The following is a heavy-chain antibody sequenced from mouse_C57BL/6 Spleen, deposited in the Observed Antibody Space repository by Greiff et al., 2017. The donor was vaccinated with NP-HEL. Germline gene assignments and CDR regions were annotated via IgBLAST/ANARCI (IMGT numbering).Heavy chain of an antibody. CDR2: ISYDGSN. D-gene: IGHD1-1*01. Sequence: DVKLQESGPGLVKPSQSLSLTCSVTGYSITSGYYWNWIRQFPGNKLEWMGYISYDGSNNYNPSLKNRISITRDTSKNQFFLKLNSVTTEDTATYYCARNDYYGSSYVGFAYWGQGTLVTVSA. CDR1: GYSITSGYY. V-gene: IGHV3-6*01. CDR3: ARNDYYGSSYVGFAY. J-gene: IGHJ3*01.